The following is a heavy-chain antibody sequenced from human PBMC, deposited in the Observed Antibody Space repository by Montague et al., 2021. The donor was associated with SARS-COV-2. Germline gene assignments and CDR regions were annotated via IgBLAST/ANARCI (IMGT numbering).Heavy chain of an antibody. Sequence: SLRLSCAASGFTFSSYWMHWVRQAPGKGLVWVSRINSDGSSTSYADSVKGRFTISRDNAKNTLYPQMNSLRAEDTAVYYCARDRGTQYGDFPYDYWGQGTLVTVSS. CDR1: GFTFSSYW. V-gene: IGHV3-74*01. CDR2: INSDGSST. CDR3: ARDRGTQYGDFPYDY. D-gene: IGHD4-17*01. J-gene: IGHJ4*02.